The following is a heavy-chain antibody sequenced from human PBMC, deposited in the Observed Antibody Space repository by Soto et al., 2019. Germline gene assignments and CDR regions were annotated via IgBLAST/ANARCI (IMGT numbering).Heavy chain of an antibody. CDR2: VSAYNRNT. J-gene: IGHJ4*02. D-gene: IGHD1-26*01. V-gene: IGHV1-18*01. CDR3: ARERKWESLPY. CDR1: GYTFRNYG. Sequence: QVQLVQSGAEVKKPGASVKVSCEAYGYTFRNYGITWVRQAPGQGLEWMGWVSAYNRNTNYAQKFQERVTMTTDTSTSTAYMELRSRRSDDTAIYFCARERKWESLPYWGQGTLVTVSS.